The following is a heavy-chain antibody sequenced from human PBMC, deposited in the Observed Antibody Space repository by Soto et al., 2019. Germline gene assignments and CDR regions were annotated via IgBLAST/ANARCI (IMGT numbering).Heavy chain of an antibody. CDR1: GFSFSSYS. D-gene: IGHD6-19*01. J-gene: IGHJ3*02. V-gene: IGHV3-48*02. CDR3: VRDSGWAFDI. Sequence: EVQLVESGGGLVQPGQSLRVSCAASGFSFSSYSMNWVRRAPGKGLEWISYISSSKTYIWYADSVKGRFTISRDNAKNSLSLQMNSLRDEDTAVYYCVRDSGWAFDIWGLGTMVTVSS. CDR2: ISSSKTYI.